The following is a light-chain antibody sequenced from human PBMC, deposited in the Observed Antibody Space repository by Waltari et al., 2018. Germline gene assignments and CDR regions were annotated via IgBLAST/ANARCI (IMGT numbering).Light chain of an antibody. Sequence: QAVVTQEPSLTVSPGGTVTLTCGSSTGAVTSGHYSYWFQLKPGHAPRTLIYDTNNKHSWTPARFSGSLLGGKAALTLSGAQPEDEAEYYCLLYYSGAWVFGGGTKVTVL. V-gene: IGLV7-46*01. CDR3: LLYYSGAWV. J-gene: IGLJ3*02. CDR1: TGAVTSGHY. CDR2: DTN.